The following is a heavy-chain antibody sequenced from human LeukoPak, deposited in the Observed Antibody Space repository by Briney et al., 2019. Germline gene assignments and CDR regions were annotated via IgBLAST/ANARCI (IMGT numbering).Heavy chain of an antibody. CDR1: GYTFTSYG. V-gene: IGHV1-18*01. D-gene: IGHD3-3*01. CDR2: ISAYNGNT. J-gene: IGHJ4*02. CDR3: ARDRYYDFWSGYYTGDIDFDY. Sequence: ASAKVSCKASGYTFTSYGISWVRQAPGQGLEWMGWISAYNGNTNYAQKLQGRVTMTTDTSTSTAYMELRSLRSDDTAVYYCARDRYYDFWSGYYTGDIDFDYWGQGTLVTVSS.